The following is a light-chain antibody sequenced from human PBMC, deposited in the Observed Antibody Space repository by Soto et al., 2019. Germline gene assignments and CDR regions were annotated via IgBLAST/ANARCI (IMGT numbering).Light chain of an antibody. CDR3: QHCSHYPFT. CDR1: ESISTW. J-gene: IGKJ2*01. Sequence: DIQMTQSPSTLSASVGDRVTITCRPSESISTWLAWYQQKPGKAPKLLIYDASTLQTGVPSRFSGSGSGTKFTLTISSLQPDDFATYFCQHCSHYPFTFGQGTKLESK. CDR2: DAS. V-gene: IGKV1-5*01.